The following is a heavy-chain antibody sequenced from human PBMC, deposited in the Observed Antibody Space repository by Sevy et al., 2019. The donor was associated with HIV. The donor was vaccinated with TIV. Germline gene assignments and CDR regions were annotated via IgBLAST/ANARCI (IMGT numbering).Heavy chain of an antibody. CDR3: ARGFCVSSSCYGSS. J-gene: IGHJ4*02. CDR2: ISSSSSSI. Sequence: GGSLRLSCVASGFTFSSYSMNWVRQAPRKGLEWVSSISSSSSSIYYADSVKGRFTISRDNAKNSLYLQMDSLTAEDTAVYYCARGFCVSSSCYGSSWGQGTLVTVSS. V-gene: IGHV3-48*01. CDR1: GFTFSSYS. D-gene: IGHD2-2*01.